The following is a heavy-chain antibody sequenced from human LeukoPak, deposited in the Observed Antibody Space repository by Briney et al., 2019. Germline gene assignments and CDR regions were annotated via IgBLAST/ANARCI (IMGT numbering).Heavy chain of an antibody. D-gene: IGHD4-11*01. V-gene: IGHV4-39*02. J-gene: IGHJ4*02. CDR2: IYSGGET. CDR3: VRDYSNFVQGD. CDR1: GDSISSSHYY. Sequence: SETLSLTCTVSGDSISSSHYYWGWIRQSPGKGLEWIGSIYSGGETHYNPSLNSRVTIFLDTPKNRFSLNLISVTATDTAVYYCVRDYSNFVQGDWGQGTLVTVSS.